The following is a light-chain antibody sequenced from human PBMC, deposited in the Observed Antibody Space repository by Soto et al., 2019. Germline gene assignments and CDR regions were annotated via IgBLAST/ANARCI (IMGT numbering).Light chain of an antibody. CDR3: QQYKGT. J-gene: IGKJ1*01. Sequence: DIQMTQSPSTLSASVGDRVTITCRASQRIGRWLAWYQQKPGAAPKLLIYDASSLQSGVPSRFSGSGSGTEFTLSISSLQPDDFATYYCQQYKGTFGQGTKVEIK. CDR1: QRIGRW. V-gene: IGKV1-5*01. CDR2: DAS.